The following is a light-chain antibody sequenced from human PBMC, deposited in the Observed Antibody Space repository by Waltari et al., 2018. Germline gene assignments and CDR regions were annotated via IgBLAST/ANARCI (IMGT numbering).Light chain of an antibody. CDR2: SND. CDR3: AAWDDSLVGWV. Sequence: QSVLTQTPSASGTPGQRVTISCSGNNSNIGTNAVNWYQPLPGTAPKRLIYSNDERPSGVPDRLSGSKSGTSASLAISGLQSEDEANYYCAAWDDSLVGWVFGGGTKLTVL. J-gene: IGLJ3*02. CDR1: NSNIGTNA. V-gene: IGLV1-44*01.